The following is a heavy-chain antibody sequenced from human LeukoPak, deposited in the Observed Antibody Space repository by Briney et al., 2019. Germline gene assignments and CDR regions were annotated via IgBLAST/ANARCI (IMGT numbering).Heavy chain of an antibody. CDR1: GGSISSGSYY. CDR3: AREGDGYNYLDY. CDR2: IYTSGST. V-gene: IGHV4-61*02. J-gene: IGHJ4*02. D-gene: IGHD5-24*01. Sequence: PSQTLSLTCTVSGGSISSGSYYWSWIRQPAGKGPEWIGRIYTSGSTNYNPSLKSRVTISVDTSKNQFSLKLSSVTAADTAVYYCAREGDGYNYLDYWGQGTLVTVSS.